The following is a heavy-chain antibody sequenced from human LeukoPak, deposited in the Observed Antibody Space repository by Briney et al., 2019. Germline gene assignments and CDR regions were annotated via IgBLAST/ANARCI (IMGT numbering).Heavy chain of an antibody. Sequence: GGSLRLSCEASGFTFSDYWLSWVPEAPGKGLEWVANIKQYGSEKNYVDSVKGRFTISRDNAKNSLYLQMNSLRAEDTAVYYCVRGPYALYWGQGTLVSVSS. CDR1: GFTFSDYW. V-gene: IGHV3-7*01. D-gene: IGHD2-2*01. CDR3: VRGPYALY. J-gene: IGHJ4*02. CDR2: IKQYGSEK.